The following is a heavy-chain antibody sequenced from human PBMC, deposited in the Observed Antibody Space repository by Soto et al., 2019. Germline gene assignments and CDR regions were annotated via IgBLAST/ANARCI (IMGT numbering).Heavy chain of an antibody. CDR3: ARKPYDYVWGSYRNYYYYGMDV. J-gene: IGHJ6*02. CDR1: GGSFSCYY. D-gene: IGHD3-16*02. Sequence: PSETLSLTCAVYGGSFSCYYWSWIRQPPGKGLEWIGEINHSGSTNYNPSLKSRVTISVDTSKNQFSLKLSSVTAADTAVYYCARKPYDYVWGSYRNYYYYGMDVWGQGTTVTVSS. CDR2: INHSGST. V-gene: IGHV4-34*01.